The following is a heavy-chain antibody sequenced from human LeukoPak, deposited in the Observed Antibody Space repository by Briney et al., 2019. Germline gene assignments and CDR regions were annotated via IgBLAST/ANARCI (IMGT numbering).Heavy chain of an antibody. J-gene: IGHJ4*02. CDR3: ARGGYCSGGSCSDY. D-gene: IGHD2-15*01. CDR2: INTDTGSP. Sequence: ASVKVSRKASGYTFTSYAMNWVRQAPGQGLEWMGWINTDTGSPTYAQGFTGRFVFSLDTSVSTAYLQISSLKAEDTALYYCARGGYCSGGSCSDYWGQGTLVTVSS. CDR1: GYTFTSYA. V-gene: IGHV7-4-1*02.